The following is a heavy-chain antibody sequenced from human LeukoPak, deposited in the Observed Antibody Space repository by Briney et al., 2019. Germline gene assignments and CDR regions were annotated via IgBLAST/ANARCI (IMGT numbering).Heavy chain of an antibody. D-gene: IGHD3-10*01. CDR2: IRYEGSNK. J-gene: IGHJ4*02. Sequence: SGGSLRLSCAASGFTFGSYGMHWVRQAPGKGLEWVAFIRYEGSNKYYADSVKGRFSISRDNSKNTFYLQMNSLRAEDTAVYYCARVGFGELLPDYWGQGTLVTVSS. CDR3: ARVGFGELLPDY. CDR1: GFTFGSYG. V-gene: IGHV3-30*02.